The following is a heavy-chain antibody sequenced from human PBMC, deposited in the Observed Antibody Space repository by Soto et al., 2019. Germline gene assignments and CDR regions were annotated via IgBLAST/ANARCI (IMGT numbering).Heavy chain of an antibody. D-gene: IGHD6-19*01. CDR2: IYYSGST. CDR3: ARHDSVAGNVADY. CDR1: GGSISSSSYY. J-gene: IGHJ4*02. Sequence: QLQLQESGPGLVKPAETLSLTCTVSGGSISSSSYYWGWIRQPPGKGLEWIGSIYYSGSTYYNPSLTSRVTISVDTSKNQFSLKLSSVTAADTAVHYCARHDSVAGNVADYWGQGTLVTVSS. V-gene: IGHV4-39*01.